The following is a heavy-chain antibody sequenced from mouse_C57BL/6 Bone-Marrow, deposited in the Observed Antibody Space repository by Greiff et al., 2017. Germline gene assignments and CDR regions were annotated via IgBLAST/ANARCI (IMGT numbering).Heavy chain of an antibody. CDR1: GYTFTSYW. J-gene: IGHJ3*01. CDR3: AIKAFYDYDTAY. Sequence: QVQLQQPGAELVQPGASVKVSCKASGYTFTSYWMHWVKQRPGQGLEWIGRIHPSDSDTNYNQKFKGKATLTVDKSSSTAYMQLSSLTSEDSAVYYCAIKAFYDYDTAYWGQGTLVTVSA. CDR2: IHPSDSDT. V-gene: IGHV1-74*01. D-gene: IGHD2-4*01.